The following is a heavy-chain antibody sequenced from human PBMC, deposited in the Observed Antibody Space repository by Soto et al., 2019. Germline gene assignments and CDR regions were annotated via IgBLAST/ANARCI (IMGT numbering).Heavy chain of an antibody. CDR3: ASRGTTTDCSGGSCYARGFDY. CDR2: IYYSGST. Sequence: QVQLQESGPGLVKPSQTLSLTCTVSGGSISSGDYYWSWIRQPPGKGLEWIGYIYYSGSTYYNQSLTSRFTISVGTSKPQFSLKLSSVTAADTAVYYCASRGTTTDCSGGSCYARGFDYWGQGTLVTVSS. CDR1: GGSISSGDYY. J-gene: IGHJ4*02. D-gene: IGHD2-15*01. V-gene: IGHV4-30-4*01.